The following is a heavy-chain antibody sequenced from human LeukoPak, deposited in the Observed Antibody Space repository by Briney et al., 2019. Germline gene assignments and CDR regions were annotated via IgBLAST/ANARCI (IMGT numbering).Heavy chain of an antibody. J-gene: IGHJ4*02. CDR3: VKPGVVNVIVAVTFFDY. D-gene: IGHD3-22*01. CDR2: ISAGGGSAGSGPT. Sequence: GGSLRLSCAASGFTFRSYTMSWVRQAPGKGLEWVSAISAGGGSAGSGPTYYADSVKGRFTISRDNSKNTLYLQMSSLRAEDTAVYYCVKPGVVNVIVAVTFFDYWGQGTQVTVSS. V-gene: IGHV3-23*01. CDR1: GFTFRSYT.